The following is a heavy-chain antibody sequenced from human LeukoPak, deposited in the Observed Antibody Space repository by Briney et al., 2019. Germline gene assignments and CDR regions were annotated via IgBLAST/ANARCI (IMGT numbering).Heavy chain of an antibody. V-gene: IGHV3-30*03. J-gene: IGHJ4*02. CDR3: ARDLVAAAGTLDY. CDR1: GFTFSSYG. D-gene: IGHD6-13*01. CDR2: ISYDGNNK. Sequence: PGGSLRLSCAASGFTFSSYGMHWVRQAPGKGLEWVAVISYDGNNKYYADSVKGRFTISRDNAKNSLYLQMNSLRAEDTAVYYCARDLVAAAGTLDYWGQGTLVTVSS.